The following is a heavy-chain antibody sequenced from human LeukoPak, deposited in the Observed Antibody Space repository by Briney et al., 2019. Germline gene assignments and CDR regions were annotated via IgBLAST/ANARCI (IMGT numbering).Heavy chain of an antibody. Sequence: PGGSLRLSCAASGFTFRNHGMHWVRQAPDKGLDGVAVIWYDGSNKYYGGSVKGRFTISRDNSKNMLYLQINSLRAEDTAVYFCVRDRSARYLDYWGQGTLVTVSS. CDR1: GFTFRNHG. J-gene: IGHJ4*02. CDR3: VRDRSARYLDY. CDR2: IWYDGSNK. V-gene: IGHV3-33*01.